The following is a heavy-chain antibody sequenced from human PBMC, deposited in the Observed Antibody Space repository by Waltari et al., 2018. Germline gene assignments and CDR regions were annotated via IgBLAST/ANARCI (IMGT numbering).Heavy chain of an antibody. D-gene: IGHD5-12*01. CDR1: GGSFSGYY. Sequence: QVQLQQWGAGLLKPSETLSLTCAVYGGSFSGYYWSWIRQPPGKGLEWIGEINPSGSTNYNPSLKSRVTISVDTSKNQFSLKLSSVTAADTAVYYCARVKRKRWLRGDAFDIWGQGTMVTVSS. V-gene: IGHV4-34*01. J-gene: IGHJ3*02. CDR2: INPSGST. CDR3: ARVKRKRWLRGDAFDI.